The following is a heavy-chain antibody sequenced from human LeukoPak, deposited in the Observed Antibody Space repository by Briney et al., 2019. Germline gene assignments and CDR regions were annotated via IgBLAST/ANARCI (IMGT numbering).Heavy chain of an antibody. V-gene: IGHV4-59*08. CDR3: ARHDRLRADYTYGPMYY. CDR1: GGSISSYY. D-gene: IGHD5-18*01. J-gene: IGHJ4*02. Sequence: SETLSLTCTVSGGSISSYYWSWIRQPPGEGLEWIGYIYYSGSTKYNPSLRSRVTISVDTSKNQFSLKLSSVTAADTAVYYCARHDRLRADYTYGPMYYWGQGTLVTVSS. CDR2: IYYSGST.